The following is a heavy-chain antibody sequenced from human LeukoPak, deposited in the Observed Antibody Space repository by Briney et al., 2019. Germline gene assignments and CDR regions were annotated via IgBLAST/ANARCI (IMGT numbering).Heavy chain of an antibody. D-gene: IGHD6-6*01. V-gene: IGHV1-2*02. Sequence: ASVKVSCKASGYTFTGYYMHWVRQAPGQGLEWTGWINPNSGGTNYAQKFQGRVTMTRDTSISTAYMELSRLRSDDTAVYYCAREHSSSLAHFDYWGQGTLVTVSS. CDR2: INPNSGGT. CDR1: GYTFTGYY. J-gene: IGHJ4*02. CDR3: AREHSSSLAHFDY.